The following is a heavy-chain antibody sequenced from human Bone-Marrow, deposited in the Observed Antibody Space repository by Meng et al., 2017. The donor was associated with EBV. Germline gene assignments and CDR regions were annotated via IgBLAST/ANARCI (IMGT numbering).Heavy chain of an antibody. CDR2: ISIDGSNT. CDR1: GFSLSDYW. D-gene: IGHD3-10*01. V-gene: IGHV3-74*03. J-gene: IGHJ4*02. CDR3: ERDGGSGSHWPLDY. Sequence: EGRLGVAGGGVVGTGGSLRLACAGSGFSLSDYWMHMVRQGPGKGLVCVSRISIDGSNTTYKDAEKRQFTISRANDKNTLYVQMNSLRVEDTDTYYCERDGGSGSHWPLDYWGQGTLVTVSS.